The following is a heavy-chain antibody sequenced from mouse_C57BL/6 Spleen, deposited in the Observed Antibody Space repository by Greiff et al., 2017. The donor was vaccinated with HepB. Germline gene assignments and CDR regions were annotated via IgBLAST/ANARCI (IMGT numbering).Heavy chain of an antibody. Sequence: LVESGAELARPGASVKLSCKASGYTFTSYGISWVKQRTGQGLEWIGEIYPRSGNTYYNEKFKGKATLTADKSSSTAYMELRSLTSEDSAVYFCARRQDGYFDYWGQGTTLTVSS. D-gene: IGHD2-3*01. V-gene: IGHV1-81*01. CDR2: IYPRSGNT. CDR3: ARRQDGYFDY. J-gene: IGHJ2*01. CDR1: GYTFTSYG.